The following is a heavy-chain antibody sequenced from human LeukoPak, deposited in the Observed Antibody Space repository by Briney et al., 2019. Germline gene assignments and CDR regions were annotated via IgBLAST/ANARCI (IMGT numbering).Heavy chain of an antibody. CDR1: GYTFTSYD. Sequence: GASVKVSCKASGYTFTSYDINWVRQATGQGLEWMGWMNPNSGNTGYAQKFQGRVTMTRNTSISTAYMELSSPRSEDTAVYYCARDRSSGWYREGFDPWGQGTLVTVSS. CDR2: MNPNSGNT. D-gene: IGHD6-19*01. V-gene: IGHV1-8*01. J-gene: IGHJ5*02. CDR3: ARDRSSGWYREGFDP.